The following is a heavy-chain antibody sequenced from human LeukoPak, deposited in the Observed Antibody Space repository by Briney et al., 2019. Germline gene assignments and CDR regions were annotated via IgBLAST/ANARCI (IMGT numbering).Heavy chain of an antibody. Sequence: VSVKVSCKASGYTFAAHHIHWVRQAPGQGLEWMGWILPDGRDTKYSQKFQDRMTLTTDTSTNTAYMELSSLIPDDTAVYYCSGRCGPGPVWGQGTLISASP. CDR3: SGRCGPGPV. CDR1: GYTFAAHH. V-gene: IGHV1-2*02. D-gene: IGHD2-21*01. J-gene: IGHJ4*02. CDR2: ILPDGRDT.